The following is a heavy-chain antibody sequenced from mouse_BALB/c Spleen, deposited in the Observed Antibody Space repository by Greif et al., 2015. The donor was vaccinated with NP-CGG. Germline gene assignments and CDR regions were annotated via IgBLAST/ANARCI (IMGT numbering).Heavy chain of an antibody. D-gene: IGHD2-1*01. CDR2: IDPSDSET. Sequence: QVQLQQSGAELVKPGAPVKLSCKASGYTFTGYWMNWVKQRPGRGLEWIGRIDPSDSETHYNQKFKDKATLTVDKSSSTAYIQLSSLTSEDSAVYYCARSMVTTVYFDYWGQGTTLTVSS. CDR3: ARSMVTTVYFDY. V-gene: IGHV1-69*02. J-gene: IGHJ2*01. CDR1: GYTFTGYW.